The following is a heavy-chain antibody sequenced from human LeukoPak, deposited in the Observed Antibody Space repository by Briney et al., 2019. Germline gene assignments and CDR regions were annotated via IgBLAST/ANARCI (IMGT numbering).Heavy chain of an antibody. J-gene: IGHJ6*02. Sequence: PGGSLRLSCAASEFTFSSYVMAWVRQAPGKGLEWVSAISGSGGSTYYADSVKGRFTISRDNSKNTLYLQMNSLRAEDTAVYYCAKDRPIYYYGMDVWGQGTTVTVSS. V-gene: IGHV3-23*01. CDR2: ISGSGGST. CDR3: AKDRPIYYYGMDV. CDR1: EFTFSSYV.